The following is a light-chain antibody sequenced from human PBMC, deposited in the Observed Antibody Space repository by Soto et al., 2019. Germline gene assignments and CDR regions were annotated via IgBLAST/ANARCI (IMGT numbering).Light chain of an antibody. V-gene: IGLV1-47*01. CDR1: SSNIGTNY. J-gene: IGLJ2*01. Sequence: QSVLTQPPSASGTPGQRVTISCSGSSSNIGTNYVYWYRQLPGTAPKLLIHRNDQRPSVVPDRFSGSKSGTSASLAISGLRSEDEADYYCVAWDDSLRGPVFGGGTKLTVL. CDR3: VAWDDSLRGPV. CDR2: RND.